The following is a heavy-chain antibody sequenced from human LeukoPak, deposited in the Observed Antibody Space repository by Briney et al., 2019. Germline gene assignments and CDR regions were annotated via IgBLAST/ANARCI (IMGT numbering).Heavy chain of an antibody. V-gene: IGHV3-21*01. CDR1: GFTFSSYS. CDR2: ISSSSSYI. Sequence: PGGSLRLSCAASGFTFSSYSMNWVRQAPGKGLEWVSSISSSSSYIYYADSVKGRFTISRDNAKKSLYLQMNGLRAVDTAVYYCASGSYGWGFDYWGQGTLVTVSS. CDR3: ASGSYGWGFDY. D-gene: IGHD1-26*01. J-gene: IGHJ4*02.